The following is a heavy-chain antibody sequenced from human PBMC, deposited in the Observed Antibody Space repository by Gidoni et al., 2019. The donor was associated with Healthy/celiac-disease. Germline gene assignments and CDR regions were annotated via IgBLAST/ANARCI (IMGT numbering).Heavy chain of an antibody. CDR2: IKQDGSEK. D-gene: IGHD2-15*01. Sequence: EVQLVESGGGLVQPGGSLRLSCAASGFPFSSYWMSWVRQAPGKGLEWVANIKQDGSEKYYVDSVKGRFTISRDNAKNSLYLQMNSLRAEDTAVYYCASGCSGGSCLDYWGQGTLVTVSS. CDR1: GFPFSSYW. CDR3: ASGCSGGSCLDY. V-gene: IGHV3-7*03. J-gene: IGHJ4*02.